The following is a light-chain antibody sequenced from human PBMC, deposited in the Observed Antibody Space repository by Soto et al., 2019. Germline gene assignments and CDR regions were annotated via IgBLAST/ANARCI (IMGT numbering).Light chain of an antibody. V-gene: IGKV1-5*03. CDR3: QQLNSYPLT. CDR2: KAS. Sequence: DIQMTQSPSTLSGSVGDRVTITCRASQTISSWLAWYQQKPGKAPNLLIYKASSLKSGVPLRFSGSGSGTEFTLTINSLQPDDFATYYCQQLNSYPLTFGGGTKV. CDR1: QTISSW. J-gene: IGKJ4*01.